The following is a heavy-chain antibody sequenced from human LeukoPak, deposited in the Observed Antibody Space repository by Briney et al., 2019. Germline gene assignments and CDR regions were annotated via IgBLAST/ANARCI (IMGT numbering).Heavy chain of an antibody. J-gene: IGHJ4*02. Sequence: GASVKVSCKASGYTFTSYAMHWVRQAPGQRLEWMGWINAGNGNTKYSQKFQGRVTITSDTSASTAYMELSSLRSEDTAVYYCAWGAVAGIIFFYWGQGTLVTVSS. CDR1: GYTFTSYA. CDR2: INAGNGNT. D-gene: IGHD6-19*01. CDR3: AWGAVAGIIFFY. V-gene: IGHV1-3*01.